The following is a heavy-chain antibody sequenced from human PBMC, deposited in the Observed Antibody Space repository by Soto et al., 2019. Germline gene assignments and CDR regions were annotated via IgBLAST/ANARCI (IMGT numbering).Heavy chain of an antibody. J-gene: IGHJ4*02. CDR1: GGSISSGGYY. Sequence: SETLSLTCTVSGGSISSGGYYWSWIRQHPGKGLEWIGYIYYSGSTYYNPSLKSRVTISVDTSKNQFSLKLSSVTTADTAVYYCATYYDSSGYPPPLYYFDYWGQGTRVTVSS. D-gene: IGHD3-22*01. V-gene: IGHV4-31*03. CDR3: ATYYDSSGYPPPLYYFDY. CDR2: IYYSGST.